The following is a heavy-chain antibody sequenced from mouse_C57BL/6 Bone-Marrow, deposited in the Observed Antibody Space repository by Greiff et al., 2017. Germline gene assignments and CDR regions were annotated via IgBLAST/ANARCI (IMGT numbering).Heavy chain of an antibody. Sequence: LVESGAELARPGASVKLSCKASGYTFTSYGISWVKQRTGQGLEWIGEIYPRSGNTYYNEKFKGKATLTADKSSSTAYMELRSLTSEDSAVYFCARRGYSAMDYWGQGTSVTVSS. J-gene: IGHJ4*01. CDR2: IYPRSGNT. CDR1: GYTFTSYG. V-gene: IGHV1-81*01. CDR3: ARRGYSAMDY.